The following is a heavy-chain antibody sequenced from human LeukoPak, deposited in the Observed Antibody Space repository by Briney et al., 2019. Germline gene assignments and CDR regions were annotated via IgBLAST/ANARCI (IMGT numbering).Heavy chain of an antibody. V-gene: IGHV4-30-4*01. CDR1: GGSISSGDYY. Sequence: SEILSLTCTVSGGSISSGDYYWSWIRQPPGKGLEWIGYIYYSGSTYYNPSLKSRVTISVDTSKNQFPLKLSSVTAADTAVYYCARHVSDYYGSTYYFDYWGQGTLVTVSS. CDR2: IYYSGST. D-gene: IGHD3-10*01. J-gene: IGHJ4*02. CDR3: ARHVSDYYGSTYYFDY.